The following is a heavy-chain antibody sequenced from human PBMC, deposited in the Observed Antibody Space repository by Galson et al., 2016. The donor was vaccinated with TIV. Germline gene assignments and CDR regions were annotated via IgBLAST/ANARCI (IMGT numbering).Heavy chain of an antibody. CDR1: GFSLNTDGMC. Sequence: PALVTPTQTVTLTCTFSGFSLNTDGMCVNWIRQPPGKALEWLARIDWDDDKYYSPFLKTRLTISKDTSKNQVVLTLTDMDPVDTATYYCARTPDYYGTSHSHFDHWGQGTLVTVSS. D-gene: IGHD3-10*01. CDR3: ARTPDYYGTSHSHFDH. J-gene: IGHJ4*02. V-gene: IGHV2-70*11. CDR2: IDWDDDK.